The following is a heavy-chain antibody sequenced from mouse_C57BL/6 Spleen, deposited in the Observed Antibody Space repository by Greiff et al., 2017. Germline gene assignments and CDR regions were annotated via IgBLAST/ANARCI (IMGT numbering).Heavy chain of an antibody. Sequence: EVQLQQSGPELVKPGASVQMSCKASGYTFTDYNMHWVKKSHGKSLEWIGYINPNNGGTSYNQKFKGKATLTVNKSSSTAYMELRSLTSEDSAVYYCARWGLGPPFDYWGQGTTLTVSS. CDR3: ARWGLGPPFDY. CDR2: INPNNGGT. V-gene: IGHV1-22*01. D-gene: IGHD4-1*01. CDR1: GYTFTDYN. J-gene: IGHJ2*01.